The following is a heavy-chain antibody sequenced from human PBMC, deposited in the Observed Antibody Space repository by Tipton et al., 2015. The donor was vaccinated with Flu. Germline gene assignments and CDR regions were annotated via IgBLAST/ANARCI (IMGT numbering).Heavy chain of an antibody. J-gene: IGHJ5*02. V-gene: IGHV4-38-2*02. CDR3: ARRDYTNYVSDPKSWFDP. Sequence: TLSLTCTVSGDSISSDYHWGWIRQFSGKGLEWIGTVSRSGSTIYNPSLKSRVTISIDRSKNQFSLNLKSVTAADMAVYYCARRDYTNYVSDPKSWFDPRGQGTLVAVSS. CDR1: GDSISSDYH. CDR2: VSRSGST. D-gene: IGHD4-11*01.